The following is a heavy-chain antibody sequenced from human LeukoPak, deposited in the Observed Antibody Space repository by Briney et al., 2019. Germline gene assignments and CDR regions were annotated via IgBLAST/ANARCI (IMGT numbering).Heavy chain of an antibody. CDR1: GFTFSSYG. V-gene: IGHV3-30*02. CDR2: IRYDGSNK. D-gene: IGHD1-26*01. CDR3: AKEVSGSYYGDY. Sequence: PGGSLRLSCAASGFTFSSYGMHWVRQAPSKGLEWVAFIRYDGSNKYYADSVKGRFTISRDNSKNTLYLQMNSLRVEDTAVYYCAKEVSGSYYGDYWGQGTLVTVSS. J-gene: IGHJ4*02.